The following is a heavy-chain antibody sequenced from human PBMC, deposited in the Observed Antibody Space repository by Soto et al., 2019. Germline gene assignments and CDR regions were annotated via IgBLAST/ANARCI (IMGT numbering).Heavy chain of an antibody. D-gene: IGHD3-9*01. CDR2: ISYDGSNK. Sequence: QVQLVESGGGVVQPGRSLRLSCAASGFTFSSYAMHWVRQAPGKGLEWVAVISYDGSNKYYADSVKGRFTISRDNSKNTLYLQMNSLRAEDTAVYYCARGDDWLSRQPGGMDVWGQGTTVTVSS. CDR1: GFTFSSYA. J-gene: IGHJ6*02. CDR3: ARGDDWLSRQPGGMDV. V-gene: IGHV3-30-3*01.